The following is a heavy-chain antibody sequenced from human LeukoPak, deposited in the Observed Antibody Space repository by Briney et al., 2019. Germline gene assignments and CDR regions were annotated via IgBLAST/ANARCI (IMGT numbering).Heavy chain of an antibody. J-gene: IGHJ4*02. CDR1: GFTFSSYA. V-gene: IGHV3-23*01. Sequence: GGSLRLSCAASGFTFSSYAMSWVRQAPGKGLEWVSAISGSGGNTYYADSVKGRFTNSRDNSKNTMYLQMNSLRAEDTAVYYCAKIGQQLVVGGPFDYWGQGTLVTVSS. CDR2: ISGSGGNT. CDR3: AKIGQQLVVGGPFDY. D-gene: IGHD6-13*01.